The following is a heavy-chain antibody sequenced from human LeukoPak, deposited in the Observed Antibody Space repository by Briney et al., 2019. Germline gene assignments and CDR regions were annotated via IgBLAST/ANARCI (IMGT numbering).Heavy chain of an antibody. D-gene: IGHD1-1*01. V-gene: IGHV4-61*02. CDR2: IYPSGNT. CDR1: GGSISSGSYY. CDR3: ARTLHPPNLNWYFDY. Sequence: SETLSLTCTVSGGSISSGSYYWSWIRQPAGKGLEWIGRIYPSGNTNFNPSLMTRVTMSIDTSKNQFSLNLSSVTAADTAIYYGARTLHPPNLNWYFDYWGQGILVTVSS. J-gene: IGHJ4*02.